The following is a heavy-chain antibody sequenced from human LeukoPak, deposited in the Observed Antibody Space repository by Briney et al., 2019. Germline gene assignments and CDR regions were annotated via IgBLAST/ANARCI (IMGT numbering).Heavy chain of an antibody. CDR1: GFTFDDYA. V-gene: IGHV3-9*01. D-gene: IGHD3-22*01. J-gene: IGHJ4*02. CDR2: ISWNSGSI. CDR3: AKDKGSGASGYYYGFDY. Sequence: PGRSLRLSCAASGFTFDDYAMHWVRQAPGKGLEWVSGISWNSGSIGYADSVKGRFTISRDNAKNSLYLQMNSLRAEDTALYYCAKDKGSGASGYYYGFDYWGQGTLVTVSS.